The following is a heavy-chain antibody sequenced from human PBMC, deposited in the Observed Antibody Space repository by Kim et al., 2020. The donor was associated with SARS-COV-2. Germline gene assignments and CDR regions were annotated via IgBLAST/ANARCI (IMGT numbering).Heavy chain of an antibody. CDR3: ARWGDEDY. D-gene: IGHD3-16*01. J-gene: IGHJ4*02. Sequence: SGSHYYHPSLESRVTISVDTTKNQFSLKRGSVTAADTAVYYCARWGDEDYWGQGTLVTVSS. V-gene: IGHV4-39*01. CDR2: SGSH.